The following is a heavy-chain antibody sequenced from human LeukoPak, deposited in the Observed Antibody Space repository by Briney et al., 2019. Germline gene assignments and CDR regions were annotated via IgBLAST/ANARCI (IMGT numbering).Heavy chain of an antibody. J-gene: IGHJ4*02. D-gene: IGHD3-3*01. V-gene: IGHV3-48*03. Sequence: PGGSLRLSCAASGFTFSNYEMNWVCQAPGKGLEWISYIRSSGDTIYYADSVKGRFTISRDNAKNSLYLQMNSLRAEDTAVYYCARGYYVDYWGQGTLVTVSS. CDR2: IRSSGDTI. CDR3: ARGYYVDY. CDR1: GFTFSNYE.